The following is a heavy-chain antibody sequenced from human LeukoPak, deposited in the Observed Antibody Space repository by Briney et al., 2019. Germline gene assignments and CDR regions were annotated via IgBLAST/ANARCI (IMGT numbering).Heavy chain of an antibody. V-gene: IGHV4-4*07. J-gene: IGHJ4*02. CDR1: GGSISSYY. CDR2: IYTSGST. Sequence: SETLSLTCTVSGGSISSYYWSWIRQPAGKGLEWIGRIYTSGSTNYNPSLKSRVTMSVDTSKNQFSLKLSSVTAADTAVYYCARGAGSLRNDILTGKYYFDYWGQGTLVTVSS. CDR3: ARGAGSLRNDILTGKYYFDY. D-gene: IGHD3-9*01.